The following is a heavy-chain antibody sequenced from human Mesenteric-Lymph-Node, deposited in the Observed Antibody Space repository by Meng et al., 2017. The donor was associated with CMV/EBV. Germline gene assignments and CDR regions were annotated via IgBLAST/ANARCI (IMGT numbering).Heavy chain of an antibody. CDR3: AREMGIWLQSYHDAIDI. Sequence: SEILSLTFTVSGGSISSYYWSWIRQPPGKGLEWIEYIYNSGSTNYNPSLKSRVTISVDTSKNQYSLKLSSVTAADTAVYYCAREMGIWLQSYHDAIDIWGQGTMVTVSS. J-gene: IGHJ3*02. D-gene: IGHD5-24*01. CDR1: GGSISSYY. V-gene: IGHV4-59*01. CDR2: IYNSGST.